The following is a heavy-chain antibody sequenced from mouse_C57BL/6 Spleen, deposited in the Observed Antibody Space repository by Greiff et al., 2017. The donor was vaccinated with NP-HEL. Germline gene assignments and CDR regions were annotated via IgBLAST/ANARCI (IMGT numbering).Heavy chain of an antibody. CDR2: TFYSGIT. CDR3: ARGRYYGSSYEDSHWYFDV. CDR1: GFSINSDCY. Sequence: VQLQQSGPSLVRPSQTLSLTCTVTGFSINSDCYWIWIRQFPGNKLEYIGYTFYSGITYYNPSLESRTYITRDTSKNQFSLKLSSVTTEDTATYYCARGRYYGSSYEDSHWYFDVWGTGTTVTVSS. D-gene: IGHD1-1*01. J-gene: IGHJ1*03. V-gene: IGHV3-3*01.